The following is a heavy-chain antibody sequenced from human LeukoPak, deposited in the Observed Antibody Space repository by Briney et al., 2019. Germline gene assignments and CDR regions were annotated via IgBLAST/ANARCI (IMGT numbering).Heavy chain of an antibody. CDR3: ARAGLLDYSDLRAWANYYYSMDV. V-gene: IGHV1-46*01. J-gene: IGHJ6*03. D-gene: IGHD3-22*01. Sequence: ASVKVSCKASGYTFTSYGISWVRQARGQGLEWMGIINPSGGRTTYSQKFQDRVTMTSDTSTRTVYMELSSLRFDDTAVYYCARAGLLDYSDLRAWANYYYSMDVWGQGTTVTVSS. CDR2: INPSGGRT. CDR1: GYTFTSYG.